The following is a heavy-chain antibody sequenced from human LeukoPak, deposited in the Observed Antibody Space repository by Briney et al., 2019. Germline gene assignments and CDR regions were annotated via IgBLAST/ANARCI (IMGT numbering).Heavy chain of an antibody. CDR2: ISSSSSYI. J-gene: IGHJ4*02. V-gene: IGHV3-21*01. CDR3: ARNYDILTGYTGCIDY. CDR1: GFTFSSYG. D-gene: IGHD3-9*01. Sequence: GGSLRLSCAASGFTFSSYGMNWVRQAPGKGLEWVSSISSSSSYIYYADSVKGRFTISRDNAKNSLYLQMNSLRAEDTAVYYCARNYDILTGYTGCIDYWGQGTLVTVSS.